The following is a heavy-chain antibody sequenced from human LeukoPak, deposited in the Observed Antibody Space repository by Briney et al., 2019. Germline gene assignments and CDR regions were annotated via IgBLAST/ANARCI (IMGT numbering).Heavy chain of an antibody. D-gene: IGHD2-21*01. Sequence: QAGGSLRLSCAASGFTLSSYEINWVRQAPGKWLEWVSYISSSGSTIYYADSVKGRFTISRDNAKNSLYLQMNSLRAEDTAVYYCARDMWRSYYFDYWGQGTLVTVSP. CDR2: ISSSGSTI. CDR1: GFTLSSYE. V-gene: IGHV3-48*03. J-gene: IGHJ4*02. CDR3: ARDMWRSYYFDY.